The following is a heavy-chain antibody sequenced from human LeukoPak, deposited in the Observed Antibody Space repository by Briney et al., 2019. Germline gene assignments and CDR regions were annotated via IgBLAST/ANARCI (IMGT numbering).Heavy chain of an antibody. J-gene: IGHJ6*03. Sequence: GGSLRLSCAASGFTFSSYWMSWVRQAPGKGLEWVSAISGSGDGTNYADSVKGRFTISRDNSKNTLYLEMNSLRAEDTAVYYCAKVGAVGTRFYYYYMDVWGKGTTVTVSS. CDR2: ISGSGDGT. D-gene: IGHD6-19*01. CDR3: AKVGAVGTRFYYYYMDV. V-gene: IGHV3-23*01. CDR1: GFTFSSYW.